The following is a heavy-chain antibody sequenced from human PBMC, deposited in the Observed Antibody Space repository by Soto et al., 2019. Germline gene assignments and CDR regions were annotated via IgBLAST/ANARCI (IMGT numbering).Heavy chain of an antibody. V-gene: IGHV1-2*02. Sequence: GASVKVSCKASGYTFSDYYIHWVRQAPGQGLEWMGWINPNSGGTKYAPKFQGGVTMTRDTSITTAYMELSRLRSGDTAVYYCARDGAARTGDYYYYGMDVWGQGTTVTVSS. CDR1: GYTFSDYY. J-gene: IGHJ6*02. CDR2: INPNSGGT. D-gene: IGHD6-6*01. CDR3: ARDGAARTGDYYYYGMDV.